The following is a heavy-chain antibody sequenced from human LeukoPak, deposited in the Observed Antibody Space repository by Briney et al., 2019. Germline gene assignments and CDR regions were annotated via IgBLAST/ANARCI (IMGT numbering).Heavy chain of an antibody. D-gene: IGHD3-22*01. CDR1: GFTFRSYW. J-gene: IGHJ4*02. CDR2: INSDGSST. CDR3: ARGWNYDSSGYGY. V-gene: IGHV3-74*01. Sequence: GGSLRLSCAASGFTFRSYWMHWVRQAPGKGLVWVSRINSDGSSTTYADSVKGRFTISRDSAKSTLYLQMNSLRAEDTAVYYCARGWNYDSSGYGYWGQGTLVTVSS.